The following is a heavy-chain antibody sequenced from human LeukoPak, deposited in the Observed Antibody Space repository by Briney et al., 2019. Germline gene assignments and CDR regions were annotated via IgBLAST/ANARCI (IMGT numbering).Heavy chain of an antibody. J-gene: IGHJ6*02. CDR2: ISAYNGNT. V-gene: IGHV1-18*01. Sequence: ASVKVSCKASGYTFTSYGISWVRQAPGQGLEWTGWISAYNGNTNYAQKLQGRVTITTDTSTSTAYMELRSLRSDDTAVYYCARDWHYDSSGYYYGLSDYYYGMDVWGQGTTVTVSS. D-gene: IGHD3-22*01. CDR1: GYTFTSYG. CDR3: ARDWHYDSSGYYYGLSDYYYGMDV.